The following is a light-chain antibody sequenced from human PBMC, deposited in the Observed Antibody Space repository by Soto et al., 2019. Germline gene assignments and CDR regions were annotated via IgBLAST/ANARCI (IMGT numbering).Light chain of an antibody. V-gene: IGLV1-44*01. J-gene: IGLJ2*01. Sequence: QSVLTQPPSASGTPGQRVTISCSGSISNIGSNTVNWYQQLTGTAPKLLIYSHNQRPSGVPDRFSGYKSGTSASLAISGLQSADEADYYCAAWDDSLNAVVFGGGTKLTVL. CDR1: ISNIGSNT. CDR3: AAWDDSLNAVV. CDR2: SHN.